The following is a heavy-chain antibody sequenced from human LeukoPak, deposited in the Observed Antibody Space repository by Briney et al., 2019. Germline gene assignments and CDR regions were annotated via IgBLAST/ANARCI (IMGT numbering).Heavy chain of an antibody. V-gene: IGHV4-30-2*01. CDR1: GGSISSGGYS. CDR3: ARVHPITMVRGAHRGYFDY. Sequence: SETLSLTCAVSGGSISSGGYSWSWIRQPPGKGLEWIGYIYHSGSTYYNPSLKSRVTISVDRSKNQFSLKLSSVTAADTAVYYCARVHPITMVRGAHRGYFDYWGQGTLVTVSS. CDR2: IYHSGST. D-gene: IGHD3-10*01. J-gene: IGHJ4*02.